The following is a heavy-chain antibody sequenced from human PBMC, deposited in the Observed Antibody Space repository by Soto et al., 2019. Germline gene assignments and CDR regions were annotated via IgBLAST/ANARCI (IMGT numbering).Heavy chain of an antibody. CDR3: ARGGMVVAATGYFDY. V-gene: IGHV1-46*03. CDR2: INPSGGST. J-gene: IGHJ4*02. D-gene: IGHD2-15*01. CDR1: GYTFTSYY. Sequence: ASVKVSCTASGYTFTSYYMHWVRQAPGQGLEWMGIINPSGGSTSYAQKFQGRVTMTRDTSTSTVYMELSSLRSEDTAVYYCARGGMVVAATGYFDYWAREPWSPSPQ.